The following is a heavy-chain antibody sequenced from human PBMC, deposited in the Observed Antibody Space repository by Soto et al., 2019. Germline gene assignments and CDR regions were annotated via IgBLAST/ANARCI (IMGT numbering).Heavy chain of an antibody. D-gene: IGHD4-17*01. CDR1: GGSISRSGYC. V-gene: IGHV4-30-2*01. Sequence: TLSVTFAVSGGSISRSGYCRSWIRQPPGKGLEWTGYIYHSGSTYYNPSLKSRVTISVDRSKNQFYLKLSSVTAADTAVYYWARGNGPHGDETDHWGHGNLGTVFS. CDR3: ARGNGPHGDETDH. CDR2: IYHSGST. J-gene: IGHJ4*01.